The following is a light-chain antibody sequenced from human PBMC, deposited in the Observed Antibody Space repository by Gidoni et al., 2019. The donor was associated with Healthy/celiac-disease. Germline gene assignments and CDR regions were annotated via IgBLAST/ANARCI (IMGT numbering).Light chain of an antibody. CDR3: QQRSNWPPIT. Sequence: DIVLTQSPATLSLSPGERATLSCRASQSVSSYLAWYQQKPGQSPRLLIYDASNRATGIPARFSGSGSVTDFTLTISSLEPEDLAVYYCQQRSNWPPITFGQGTRLEIK. CDR2: DAS. J-gene: IGKJ5*01. CDR1: QSVSSY. V-gene: IGKV3-11*01.